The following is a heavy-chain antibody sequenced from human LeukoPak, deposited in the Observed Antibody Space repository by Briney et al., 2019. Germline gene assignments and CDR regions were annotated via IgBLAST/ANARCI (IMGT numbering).Heavy chain of an antibody. D-gene: IGHD6-19*01. CDR2: IYYSGST. J-gene: IGHJ4*02. Sequence: ASETLSLTCTVSGGSISSSSYYWGWIRQPPGKGLEWIGSIYYSGSTYYNPSLKSRVTISVDTSKNQFSLKLSSVTAADTAVYYCARRFDTRGWVDYWGQGTLVTVSS. CDR3: ARRFDTRGWVDY. CDR1: GGSISSSSYY. V-gene: IGHV4-39*01.